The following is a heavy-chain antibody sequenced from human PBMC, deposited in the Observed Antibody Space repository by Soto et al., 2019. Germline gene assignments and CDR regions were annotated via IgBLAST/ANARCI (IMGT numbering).Heavy chain of an antibody. V-gene: IGHV3-30*18. CDR2: ISYDGSNK. Sequence: PGGSLRLSCAASGFTFSSYGMHWVRQAPGKGLEWVAVISYDGSNKYYADSVKGRFTISRDNSKNTLYLQMNSLRAEDTAVYYCAKDISGYCSGGSCYGFDYWGQGT. D-gene: IGHD2-15*01. CDR1: GFTFSSYG. J-gene: IGHJ4*02. CDR3: AKDISGYCSGGSCYGFDY.